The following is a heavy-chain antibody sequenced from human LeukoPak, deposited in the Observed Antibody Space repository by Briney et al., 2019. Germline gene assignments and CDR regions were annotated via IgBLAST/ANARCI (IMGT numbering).Heavy chain of an antibody. V-gene: IGHV4-59*01. CDR1: GSSISSYY. Sequence: SETLSLTCTVSGSSISSYYWSWIRQPPGKGLEWIGYIYYSGSTNYNPSLKSRVTISVDTSKNQFSLKLSSVTAADTAVYYCARVGYGGFYFDYWGQGTLVTVSS. CDR2: IYYSGST. CDR3: ARVGYGGFYFDY. D-gene: IGHD3-10*01. J-gene: IGHJ4*02.